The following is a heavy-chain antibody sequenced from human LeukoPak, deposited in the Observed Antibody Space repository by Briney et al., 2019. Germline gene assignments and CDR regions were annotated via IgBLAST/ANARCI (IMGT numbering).Heavy chain of an antibody. V-gene: IGHV1-2*02. CDR2: INPNSGGT. CDR1: GYTFTGYY. CDR3: ARAYYYDSSGWFDP. Sequence: ASVKVSCKASGYTFTGYYMHWVRQAPGQGLEWMGWINPNSGGTNYVQKFQGRVTMTRDTSISTAYMELSRLRSDDTAVYYCARAYYYDSSGWFDPWGQGTLVTVSS. D-gene: IGHD3-22*01. J-gene: IGHJ5*02.